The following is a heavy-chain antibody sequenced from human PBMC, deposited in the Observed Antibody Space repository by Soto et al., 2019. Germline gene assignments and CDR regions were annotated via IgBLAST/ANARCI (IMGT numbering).Heavy chain of an antibody. CDR2: IGTAGDT. CDR1: GFTFSSYD. Sequence: GGSLRLSCAASGFTFSSYDMHWVRQATGKGLEWVSAIGTAGDTYYPGSVKGRFTISRENAKNSLYLQMNSLRAGDTAVYYCARSIGPGTTGVKAFDIWGQGTMVTVSS. D-gene: IGHD1-1*01. V-gene: IGHV3-13*01. CDR3: ARSIGPGTTGVKAFDI. J-gene: IGHJ3*02.